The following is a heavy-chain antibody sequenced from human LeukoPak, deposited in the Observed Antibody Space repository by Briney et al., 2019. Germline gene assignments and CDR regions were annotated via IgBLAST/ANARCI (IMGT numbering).Heavy chain of an antibody. CDR2: IYYGQTI. J-gene: IGHJ5*01. CDR1: AASISSSSHH. Sequence: PSETLSLTCTISAASISSSSHHCGWIRQSPGKGLEWIGSIYYGQTIYYNPSLNSRVTISVVTSKDQFTLQLNSVTAADTAVYYCVRHDGRGGATMGAFDSWGQGSLVTVSS. CDR3: VRHDGRGGATMGAFDS. V-gene: IGHV4-39*01. D-gene: IGHD4/OR15-4a*01.